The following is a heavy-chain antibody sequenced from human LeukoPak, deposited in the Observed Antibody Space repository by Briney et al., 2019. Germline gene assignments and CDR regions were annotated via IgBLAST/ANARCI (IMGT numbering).Heavy chain of an antibody. J-gene: IGHJ4*02. CDR1: GFTFSSYA. V-gene: IGHV3-23*01. CDR2: ISGSGGST. D-gene: IGHD3-3*01. Sequence: GRSLRLPCAASGFTFSSYAMSWVRQAPGKGLEWGSAISGSGGSTYYADSVKGRFTIARDNSKNTLYLKMNSLRAEDTAVYYCAKHAGRDFWSGYYFDYWGQGTLVTVSS. CDR3: AKHAGRDFWSGYYFDY.